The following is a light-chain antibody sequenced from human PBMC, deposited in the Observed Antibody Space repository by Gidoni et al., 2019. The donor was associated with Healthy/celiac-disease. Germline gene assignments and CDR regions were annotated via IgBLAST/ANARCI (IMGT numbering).Light chain of an antibody. CDR3: QQYNSYPIA. CDR2: KAS. CDR1: QSISSW. J-gene: IGKJ5*01. V-gene: IGKV1-5*03. Sequence: DIQMTQSLSTLSASVGDRVTITCRASQSISSWLAWYQQKPGKAPKLLIYKASSLESGVPSRFSGSGSGTEFTLTISSLQPDDFATYCCQQYNSYPIAFGQGTRLEIK.